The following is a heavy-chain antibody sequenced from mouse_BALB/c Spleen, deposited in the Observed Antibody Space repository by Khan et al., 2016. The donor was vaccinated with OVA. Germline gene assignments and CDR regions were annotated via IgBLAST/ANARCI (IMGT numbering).Heavy chain of an antibody. CDR3: ARLAYYYDSEGFAY. CDR1: GFTFSTYG. CDR2: VSTGGGYT. V-gene: IGHV5-6*01. Sequence: EVELVESGGDLVKPGGSLKLSCAASGFTFSTYGMSWVRQTPDKRLEWVATVSTGGGYTYYPDSVKGRFTISRDNAKNTLYLQMSSLKSEDTAMFYCARLAYYYDSEGFAYWGQGTLVTVS. J-gene: IGHJ3*01. D-gene: IGHD1-1*01.